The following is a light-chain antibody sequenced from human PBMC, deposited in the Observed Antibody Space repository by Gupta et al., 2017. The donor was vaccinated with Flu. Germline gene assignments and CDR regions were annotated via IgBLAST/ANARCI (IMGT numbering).Light chain of an antibody. V-gene: IGLV1-44*01. J-gene: IGLJ1*01. CDR1: RSNIGSNS. CDR3: AAWDDSLNGHYV. Sequence: YVLAQPPSASETPGQRVTLSCSGSRSNIGSNSVNLYPQVPGTSPKLLIYSSNQRPSGVPDRFAGSKSGTSASLAISWLQAEDEADYYCAAWDDSLNGHYVFGTGTKVTVL. CDR2: SSN.